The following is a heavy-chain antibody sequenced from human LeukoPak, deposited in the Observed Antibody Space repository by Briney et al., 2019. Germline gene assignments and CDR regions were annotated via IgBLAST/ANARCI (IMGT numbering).Heavy chain of an antibody. D-gene: IGHD3-10*01. CDR1: GYSISSCYY. V-gene: IGHV4-38-2*02. J-gene: IGHJ5*02. CDR2: IYHSGST. Sequence: SETLSLTCTVSGYSISSCYYWGWIRQPPGKGLEWIGSIYHSGSTCYNPSLKSRLTISADMSKNQFSLRLSSVTAADTAVYYCARGGYYGSGNDFRFDPWGQGTLVTVSS. CDR3: ARGGYYGSGNDFRFDP.